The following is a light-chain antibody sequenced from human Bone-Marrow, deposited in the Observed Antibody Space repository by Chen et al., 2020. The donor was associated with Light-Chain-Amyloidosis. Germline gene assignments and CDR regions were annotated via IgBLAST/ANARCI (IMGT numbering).Light chain of an antibody. V-gene: IGLV3-25*03. Sequence: SYELTQPPPVSVSPGQTARITGSGYDLPTNYAYWYQQKPGQAPVLVIHRDTERPSGISERFSGSSSGTTATLTISGVQAEDEADYHCQSADSSGTYEVIFGGGTKLTVL. CDR3: QSADSSGTYEVI. CDR2: RDT. J-gene: IGLJ2*01. CDR1: DLPTNY.